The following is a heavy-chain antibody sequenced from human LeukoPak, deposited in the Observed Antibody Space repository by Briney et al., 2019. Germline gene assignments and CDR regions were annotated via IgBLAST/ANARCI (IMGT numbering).Heavy chain of an antibody. CDR2: INGGSNYI. J-gene: IGHJ4*02. Sequence: GGSLRLSCAASGFTFSSYVMNWVRQAPGKGLEWVSSINGGSNYIYYADSLKGRFTISRDNAKSSLFLQMNGLRAEDTAVYYCARGGRFLDFWGQGTLVTVSS. V-gene: IGHV3-21*01. CDR3: ARGGRFLDF. CDR1: GFTFSSYV. D-gene: IGHD3-3*01.